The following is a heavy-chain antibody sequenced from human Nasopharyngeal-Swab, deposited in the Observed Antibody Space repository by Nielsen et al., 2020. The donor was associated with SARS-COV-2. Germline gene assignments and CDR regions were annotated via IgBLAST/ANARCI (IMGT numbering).Heavy chain of an antibody. CDR2: IIPFCRTA. D-gene: IGHD2-2*01. V-gene: IGHV1-69*05. J-gene: IGHJ3*02. CDR3: ARDQVPAASNDAFEI. Sequence: SVKVSCKASGGTFNSYGISWVRQAPGQGLEWMGGIIPFCRTANYAQKFQGRVTFTTDASTSTAYMDLSSLRFQDTAVYYCARDQVPAASNDAFEIWGQGTMVTVSS. CDR1: GGTFNSYG.